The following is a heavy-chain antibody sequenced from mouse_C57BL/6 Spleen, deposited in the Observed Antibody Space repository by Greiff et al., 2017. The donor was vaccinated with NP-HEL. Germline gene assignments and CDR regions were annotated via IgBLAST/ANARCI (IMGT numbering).Heavy chain of an antibody. J-gene: IGHJ2*03. CDR1: GFTFSDYG. V-gene: IGHV5-17*01. CDR2: ISSGSSTI. Sequence: EVQLVESGGGLVKPGGSLKLSCAASGFTFSDYGMHWVRQAPEKGLEWVAYISSGSSTIYYADTVKGRFTISRDNAKNTLVLQMTSLRSEDTAMYYCARGECYYDYFDSGGQGTSHKVSS. CDR3: ARGECYYDYFDS. D-gene: IGHD1-1*01.